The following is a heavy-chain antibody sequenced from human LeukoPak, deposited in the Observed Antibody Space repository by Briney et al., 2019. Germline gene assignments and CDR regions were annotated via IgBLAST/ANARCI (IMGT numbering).Heavy chain of an antibody. CDR2: IYYSGST. CDR3: ARGNSGYDYPPPGGFDP. V-gene: IGHV4-30-4*08. J-gene: IGHJ5*02. D-gene: IGHD5-12*01. CDR1: GGSISSGDYY. Sequence: SQTLSLTCTVSGGSISSGDYYWSWIRQPPGKGLEWIGYIYYSGSTNYNPSLKSRVTISVDTSKNQFSLKLSSVTAADTAVYYCARGNSGYDYPPPGGFDPWGQGTLVTVSS.